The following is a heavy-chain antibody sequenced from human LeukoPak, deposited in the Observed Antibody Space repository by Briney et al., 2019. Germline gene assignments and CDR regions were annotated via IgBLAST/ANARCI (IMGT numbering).Heavy chain of an antibody. V-gene: IGHV3-15*01. CDR1: GLTLSTAW. J-gene: IGHJ4*02. D-gene: IGHD6-19*01. CDR2: IKSKTEGGTT. CDR3: AKYNIGWNFGS. Sequence: PGGSLRLSCTASGLTLSTAWMSWVRQAPGKGLEWVGRIKSKTEGGTTDYAAPGKGRFTISIDDSKNTLYLQMNSLTTGDTAVYYRAKYNIGWNFGSWGQGTLVTVSS.